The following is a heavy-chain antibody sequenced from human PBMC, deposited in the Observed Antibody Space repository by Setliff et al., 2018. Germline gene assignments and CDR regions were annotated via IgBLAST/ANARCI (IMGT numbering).Heavy chain of an antibody. Sequence: ASVKVSCKASGYTFTSYDINWVRQATGRGLEWMGWMNPNSGHTGYAQKFQGRVTITRNTSISTTYMELSSLRSEDTAVYYCARGSRSGGKGGYNWFDPWGQGTLVTVSS. J-gene: IGHJ5*02. V-gene: IGHV1-8*03. CDR2: MNPNSGHT. CDR1: GYTFTSYD. D-gene: IGHD2-15*01. CDR3: ARGSRSGGKGGYNWFDP.